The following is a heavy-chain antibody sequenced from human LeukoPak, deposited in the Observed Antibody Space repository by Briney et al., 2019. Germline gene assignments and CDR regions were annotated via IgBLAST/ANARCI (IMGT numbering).Heavy chain of an antibody. CDR1: GGSISSGGSY. CDR2: IYYSGST. D-gene: IGHD2-2*02. Sequence: SETLSLTCTVSGGSISSGGSYWRWIRQHPGKGLEWIGYIYYSGSTYYNPSLKSRVTISVDTSKNQFSLKLSSVTAADTAVYYCARENIVVVPAAIRRWFDPWGQGTLVTVSS. V-gene: IGHV4-31*03. CDR3: ARENIVVVPAAIRRWFDP. J-gene: IGHJ5*02.